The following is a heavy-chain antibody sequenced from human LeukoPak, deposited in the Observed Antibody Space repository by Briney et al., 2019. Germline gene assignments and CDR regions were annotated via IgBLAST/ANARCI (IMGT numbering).Heavy chain of an antibody. CDR2: IYSGGST. CDR3: ASGTYDILTGYSSGTFDY. Sequence: PGGSLRLSCAASGFTVSSNYMSWVRQAPGKGLEWVSVIYSGGSTYYADSVKGRFTISRDNSKNTLYLQMNSLRAEDTAVYYCASGTYDILTGYSSGTFDYWGQGTLVTVSS. D-gene: IGHD3-9*01. CDR1: GFTVSSNY. J-gene: IGHJ4*02. V-gene: IGHV3-66*01.